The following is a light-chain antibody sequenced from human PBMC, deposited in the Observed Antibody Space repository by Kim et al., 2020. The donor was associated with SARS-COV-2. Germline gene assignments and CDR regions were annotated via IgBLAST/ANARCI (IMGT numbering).Light chain of an antibody. V-gene: IGLV1-44*01. CDR1: NSNIGTHS. CDR3: AAWDDSLSGVN. Sequence: ELTQPPSASGTPGQRVIISCYGGNSNIGTHSVNWFQQLPGTAPKLLIYSNNQRPSAVPDRFSGSKSGTSASLAISGLQAQDEADYFCAAWDDSLSGVNFGGGTQLTVL. CDR2: SNN. J-gene: IGLJ2*01.